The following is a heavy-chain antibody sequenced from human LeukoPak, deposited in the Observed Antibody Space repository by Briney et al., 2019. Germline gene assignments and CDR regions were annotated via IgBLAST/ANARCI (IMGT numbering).Heavy chain of an antibody. CDR2: ISYDGSNK. D-gene: IGHD3-22*01. J-gene: IGHJ4*02. CDR3: AKSGDSTGFWDFDY. V-gene: IGHV3-30*18. CDR1: GFTFSSYG. Sequence: WGSLRLSCAASGFTFSSYGIHWVRQAPGKGLEWVAVISYDGSNKYYADSVKGRFTISRDNSKNTLYLQMNSLRAEDTAVYYCAKSGDSTGFWDFDYWGEGTLVTVSS.